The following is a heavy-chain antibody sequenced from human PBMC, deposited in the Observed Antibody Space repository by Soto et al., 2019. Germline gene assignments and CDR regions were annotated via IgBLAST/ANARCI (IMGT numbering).Heavy chain of an antibody. CDR2: IYYTGST. Sequence: QVQLQESGPGVVKPSQTLSLTCTVSGGSFSSGDYSWSWVRQPPGNGLEWIGYIYYTGSTINNPSHKSRVSISIDTSKNQFSLKLCSVTAAATAVYYCARIHFGDEPSYYYYGMDVWGQGTTVTVSS. CDR1: GGSFSSGDYS. D-gene: IGHD4-17*01. J-gene: IGHJ6*02. CDR3: ARIHFGDEPSYYYYGMDV. V-gene: IGHV4-30-4*01.